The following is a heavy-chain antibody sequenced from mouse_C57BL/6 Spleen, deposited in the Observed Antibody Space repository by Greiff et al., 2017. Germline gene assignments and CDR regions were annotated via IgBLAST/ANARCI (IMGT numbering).Heavy chain of an antibody. J-gene: IGHJ2*01. D-gene: IGHD2-4*01. V-gene: IGHV1-15*01. CDR2: IDPETGGT. Sequence: QVQLQQSGAELVRPGASVTLSCKASGYTFTDYEMHWVKQTPVHGLEWIGAIDPETGGTAYNQKFKGKAILTADKSSSTAYLELRSLTSEDSAVYYCTRELDYDYFFDDLGQGTTLTVYS. CDR3: TRELDYDYFFDD. CDR1: GYTFTDYE.